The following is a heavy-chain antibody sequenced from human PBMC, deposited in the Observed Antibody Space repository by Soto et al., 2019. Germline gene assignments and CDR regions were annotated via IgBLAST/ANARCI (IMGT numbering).Heavy chain of an antibody. CDR3: ARGAQGVAGRNRYYGMAV. V-gene: IGHV1-69*13. CDR2: IIPIFGTA. J-gene: IGHJ6*02. D-gene: IGHD6-19*01. Sequence: GASVKVSCKASGGTFSSYAISWVRQAPGQGLEWMGGIIPIFGTANYAQKFQGRVTITADESTSTAYMELSSLRSEDTAVYYCARGAQGVAGRNRYYGMAVWGQGTTVTVSS. CDR1: GGTFSSYA.